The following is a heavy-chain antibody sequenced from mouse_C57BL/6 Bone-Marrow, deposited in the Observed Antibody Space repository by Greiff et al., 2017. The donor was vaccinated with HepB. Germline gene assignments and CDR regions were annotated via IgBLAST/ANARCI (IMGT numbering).Heavy chain of an antibody. J-gene: IGHJ2*01. Sequence: EVKLMESGPVLVKPGASVKMSCKASGYTFTDYYMNWVKQSHGKSLEWIGVINPYNGGTSYNQKFKGKATLTVDKSSSTAYMELNSLTSEDSAVYYCARRSRWYPFDYWGQGTTLTVSS. V-gene: IGHV1-19*01. CDR3: ARRSRWYPFDY. CDR1: GYTFTDYY. CDR2: INPYNGGT. D-gene: IGHD1-1*02.